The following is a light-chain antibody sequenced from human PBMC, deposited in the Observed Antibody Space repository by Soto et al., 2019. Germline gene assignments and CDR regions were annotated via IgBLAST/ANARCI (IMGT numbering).Light chain of an antibody. J-gene: IGKJ5*01. CDR3: QKSYSTPIN. V-gene: IGKV2-29*01. CDR2: EVN. Sequence: DIVMTQTPLSMSVTTGQSASIACKSSQSLLHSDGKTYLYWYLQKPGQSPQLLIYEVNIRFSGVPDRFSGSGSGTDFTLTISSLQPEDFATYYCQKSYSTPINCGKGQRREIK. CDR1: QSLLHSDGKTY.